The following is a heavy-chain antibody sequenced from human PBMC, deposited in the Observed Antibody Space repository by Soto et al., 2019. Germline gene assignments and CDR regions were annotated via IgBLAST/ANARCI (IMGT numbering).Heavy chain of an antibody. V-gene: IGHV4-59*08. CDR1: GGSISSYY. CDR2: IYYSGST. D-gene: IGHD4-17*01. Sequence: SVTLPLTCTVSGGSISSYYWSWIRQPPGKGLEWIGYIYYSGSTNYNPSLKSRVTISVDTSKNQFSLKLSSVTAADTAVYYCARNRRTTVTTSWFDPWGQGTLVTVSS. CDR3: ARNRRTTVTTSWFDP. J-gene: IGHJ5*02.